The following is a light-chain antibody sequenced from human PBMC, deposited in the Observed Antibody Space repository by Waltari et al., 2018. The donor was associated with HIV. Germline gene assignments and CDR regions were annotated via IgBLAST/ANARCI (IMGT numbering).Light chain of an antibody. CDR1: SSNIGSNP. CDR3: AAWDDSLKGV. Sequence: QSVLTQPPSASGTPGQRVTIPCSGSSSNIGSNPVNWYQQLPGTAPKLLMYSHNQPPSGVPDRCSGSKSGTSASLVISGLQSEDEGDYYCAAWDDSLKGVFGGGTKLTVL. V-gene: IGLV1-44*01. CDR2: SHN. J-gene: IGLJ3*02.